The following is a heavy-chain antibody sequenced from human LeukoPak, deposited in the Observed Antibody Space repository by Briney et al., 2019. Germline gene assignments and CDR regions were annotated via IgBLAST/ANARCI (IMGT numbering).Heavy chain of an antibody. CDR1: GSSISSYY. V-gene: IGHV4-4*09. D-gene: IGHD3-10*01. CDR2: IYTSGST. Sequence: SETLSLTCTVSGSSISSYYWSWIRQPPGKGLEWIGYIYTSGSTNYNPSLKSRVTISVDTSKNQFSLKLSSVTAADTAVYYCARGEGYYGSGMSWFDPWGQGTLVTVSS. CDR3: ARGEGYYGSGMSWFDP. J-gene: IGHJ5*02.